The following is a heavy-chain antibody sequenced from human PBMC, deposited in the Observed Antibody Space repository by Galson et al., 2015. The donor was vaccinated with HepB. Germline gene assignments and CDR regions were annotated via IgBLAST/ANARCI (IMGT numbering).Heavy chain of an antibody. CDR1: GYEFNKYG. Sequence: SVKVSCKASGYEFNKYGLSWVRQAPGQGLEWMGWVSGYDGSANYSPKFQGRVTMTTQTSTGTAYMEMRSLRSDDTAVYYCVRDSRLELQLNNYYSYGMDVWGQGT. CDR2: VSGYDGSA. V-gene: IGHV1-18*01. CDR3: VRDSRLELQLNNYYSYGMDV. D-gene: IGHD1-7*01. J-gene: IGHJ6*02.